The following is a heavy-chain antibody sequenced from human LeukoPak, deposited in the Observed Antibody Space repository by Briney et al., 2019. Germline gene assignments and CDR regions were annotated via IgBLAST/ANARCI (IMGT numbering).Heavy chain of an antibody. CDR2: VSSSGGNT. D-gene: IGHD4-17*01. CDR3: ATDRPPGDFWS. CDR1: GFTFSSYA. V-gene: IGHV3-23*01. Sequence: GASLRLSCAASGFTFSSYAMSWARQAPGKGLEWVSTVSSSGGNTYYADSVEGRFTISRDNSRNTLYLQMSSLRAEDTAVYYCATDRPPGDFWSWGQGTLVTVSS. J-gene: IGHJ5*02.